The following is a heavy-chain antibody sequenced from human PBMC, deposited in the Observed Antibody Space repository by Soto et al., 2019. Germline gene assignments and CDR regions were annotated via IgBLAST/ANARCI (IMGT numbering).Heavy chain of an antibody. CDR2: IIPIFGTA. CDR1: GGTFSSYA. J-gene: IGHJ6*02. Sequence: QVQLVQSGAEVKKPGSSVKVSCKASGGTFSSYAISWVRQAPGQGLEWMGGIIPIFGTANYAQKFQGRDTITADKCTSTAYMELSSLRSEAPAVYYCARGGTYGSVRYLTPLYYYYGMDVWGQGTTVTFAS. CDR3: ARGGTYGSVRYLTPLYYYYGMDV. V-gene: IGHV1-69*06. D-gene: IGHD3-10*01.